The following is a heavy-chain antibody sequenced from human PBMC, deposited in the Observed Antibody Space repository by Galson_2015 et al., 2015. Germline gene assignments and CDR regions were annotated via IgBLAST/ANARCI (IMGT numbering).Heavy chain of an antibody. CDR1: GFTFSSYS. CDR3: ARDWGNYVRFDP. J-gene: IGHJ5*02. CDR2: ISSSSRTI. D-gene: IGHD4-11*01. V-gene: IGHV3-48*02. Sequence: SLRLSCAASGFTFSSYSMNWVRQAPGKGLEWVSYISSSSRTIFYADSLKGRFTISRDNAKNSLYLQINSLRDEDTAAYYCARDWGNYVRFDPWGQGTLVTVSS.